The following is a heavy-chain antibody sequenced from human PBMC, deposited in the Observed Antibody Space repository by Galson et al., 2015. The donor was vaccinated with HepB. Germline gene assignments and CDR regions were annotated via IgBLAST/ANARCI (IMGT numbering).Heavy chain of an antibody. Sequence: SVKVSCKVSGYTLTELSMHWVRQAPGKGLEWMGGFDPEDGETIYAQKFQGRVTMTEDTSTDTAYMELSNLRSEDTAVYYCATAPRGDSSGYPLLSDYWGQGTLVTVSS. V-gene: IGHV1-24*01. CDR2: FDPEDGET. CDR3: ATAPRGDSSGYPLLSDY. D-gene: IGHD3-22*01. CDR1: GYTLTELS. J-gene: IGHJ4*02.